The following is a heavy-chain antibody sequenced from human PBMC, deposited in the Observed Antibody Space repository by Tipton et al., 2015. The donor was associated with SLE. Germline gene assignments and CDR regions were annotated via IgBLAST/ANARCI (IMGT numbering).Heavy chain of an antibody. V-gene: IGHV4-4*07. CDR3: ARALTSAQGFYFES. D-gene: IGHD2-2*01. CDR1: GGSISNYY. Sequence: TLSLTCSVSVSGGSISNYYWHWIRQPAGQRLEWIGRFYTSESTNYNPSLKSRITMSVDTSKNQFSLKLGSVTAADTAVYYCARALTSAQGFYFESWGQGTLVTVSS. CDR2: FYTSEST. J-gene: IGHJ4*02.